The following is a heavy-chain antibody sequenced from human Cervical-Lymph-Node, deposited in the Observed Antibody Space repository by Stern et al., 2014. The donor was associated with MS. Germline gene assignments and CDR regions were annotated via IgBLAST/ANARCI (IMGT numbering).Heavy chain of an antibody. J-gene: IGHJ3*02. D-gene: IGHD6-19*01. Sequence: VQLVQSGAEVKKPGESLKISCRDPGNSFPNYWIGWVRQPPGKGLELMGVIYLGDSDTKYSPSFQGQVTISADKSISTAYLQWSSLKASDTAMYYCAKTGYSSAWFKKAAFDIWGQGTMVIVSS. CDR3: AKTGYSSAWFKKAAFDI. V-gene: IGHV5-51*03. CDR2: IYLGDSDT. CDR1: GNSFPNYW.